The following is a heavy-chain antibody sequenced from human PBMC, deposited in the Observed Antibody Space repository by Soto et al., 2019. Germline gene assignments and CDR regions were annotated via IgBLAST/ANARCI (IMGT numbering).Heavy chain of an antibody. CDR1: GFTFSSYS. CDR3: AREGYDFWSGYYPIDY. D-gene: IGHD3-3*01. V-gene: IGHV3-48*01. J-gene: IGHJ4*02. Sequence: EVQLVESGGGLVQPGGSLRLSCAASGFTFSSYSMNWVRQAPGKGLEWVSYISSSSSTIYYPDSVKGRFTISRDNAKNSLYLQMNSLRAEDTAVYYCAREGYDFWSGYYPIDYWGQGTLVTVSS. CDR2: ISSSSSTI.